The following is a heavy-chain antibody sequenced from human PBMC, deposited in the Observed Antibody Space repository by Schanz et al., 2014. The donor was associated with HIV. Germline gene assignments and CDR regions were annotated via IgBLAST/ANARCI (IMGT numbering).Heavy chain of an antibody. Sequence: EVQLVESGGGLVQPGRSLRLSCAASGFSIDDFAMHWVRQAPGKGLEWVSGISWNSGSIGYADSVTGRFTISRDNSKNTLYLQMTSLRVEDTAIYYCAKENPIYYYAHGGPFDIWGQGTRLIVSS. CDR3: AKENPIYYYAHGGPFDI. CDR1: GFSIDDFA. D-gene: IGHD3-10*01. J-gene: IGHJ3*02. V-gene: IGHV3-9*01. CDR2: ISWNSGSI.